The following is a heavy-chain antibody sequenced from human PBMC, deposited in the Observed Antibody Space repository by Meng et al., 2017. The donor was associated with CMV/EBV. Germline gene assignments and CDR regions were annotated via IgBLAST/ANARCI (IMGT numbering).Heavy chain of an antibody. J-gene: IGHJ4*02. CDR3: AGSRPGGGACDY. D-gene: IGHD3-16*01. CDR1: GPSIKNYN. V-gene: IGHV4-4*07. CDR2: IQVLGHT. Sequence: QEHIQITGPGLVNALARLPLPRFVSGPSIKNYNWKWVRQPAGQGLEWIVLIQVLGHTVYNPSLKSRVTVSLDASKSQFSLTLNSVTAADTATYYCAGSRPGGGACDYWGQGILVTVSS.